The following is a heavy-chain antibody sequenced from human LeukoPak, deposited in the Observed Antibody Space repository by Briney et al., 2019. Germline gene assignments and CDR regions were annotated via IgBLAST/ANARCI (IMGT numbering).Heavy chain of an antibody. CDR1: GFISSSYE. Sequence: QTGGSLRLSCAASGFISSSYEMNWVSQSPGKGREWVGYISSSSSTIYYADSVKSQFTISRDNAQNSLYLQMHSLREEDTAVYYCARDLYCGGDCYETYHYYGMDVWGQGATVTVSS. D-gene: IGHD2-21*02. CDR2: ISSSSSTI. V-gene: IGHV3-48*03. J-gene: IGHJ6*02. CDR3: ARDLYCGGDCYETYHYYGMDV.